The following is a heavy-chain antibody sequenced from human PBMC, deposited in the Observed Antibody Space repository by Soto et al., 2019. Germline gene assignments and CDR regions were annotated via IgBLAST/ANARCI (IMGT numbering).Heavy chain of an antibody. CDR1: GYTFSGYY. J-gene: IGHJ4*02. CDR3: ARSLLNVILPLAY. D-gene: IGHD3-3*02. CDR2: INTLSGDT. V-gene: IGHV1-2*02. Sequence: QVQLVQSGAEVKKPGASVKVSCKASGYTFSGYYMHWVRQAPGQGLEWMGWINTLSGDTSFPQKFQGRLAMTRDTAIYTAFMDVSRLTSDDTAIYYCARSLLNVILPLAYWGQGTLVSVSS.